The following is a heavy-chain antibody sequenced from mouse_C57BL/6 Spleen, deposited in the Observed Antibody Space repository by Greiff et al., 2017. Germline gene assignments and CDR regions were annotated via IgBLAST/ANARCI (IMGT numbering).Heavy chain of an antibody. Sequence: QVQLQQSGAELVRPGASVTLSCKASGYTFTDYEMHWVKQTPVHGLEWIGAIDPETGGTAYNQKFKGKAILTADKSSSTAYMELRSLTSEDSAVYYCTDCYDVGHYFDYWGQGTTLTVSS. CDR1: GYTFTDYE. CDR2: IDPETGGT. V-gene: IGHV1-15*01. J-gene: IGHJ2*01. D-gene: IGHD2-12*01. CDR3: TDCYDVGHYFDY.